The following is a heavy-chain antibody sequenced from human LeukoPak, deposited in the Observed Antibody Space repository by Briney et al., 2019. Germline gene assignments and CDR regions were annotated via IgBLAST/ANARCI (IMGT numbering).Heavy chain of an antibody. CDR1: GFTFSSYS. J-gene: IGHJ4*02. Sequence: GGSLRLSCAASGFTFSSYSMNWVRQAPGKGLEWVSSISSSSSYIYYADSVKGRFTISRDNAKNSLYLQMNSLRVEDTAVYYCAKDTPTTGYHLDSWGQGTLVTVSS. CDR3: AKDTPTTGYHLDS. CDR2: ISSSSSYI. D-gene: IGHD1-1*01. V-gene: IGHV3-21*01.